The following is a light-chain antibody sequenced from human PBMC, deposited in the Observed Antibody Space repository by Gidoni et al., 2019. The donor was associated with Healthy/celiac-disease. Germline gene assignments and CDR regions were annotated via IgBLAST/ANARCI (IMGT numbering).Light chain of an antibody. Sequence: EIVLTQSPGTLSLSPGERATLSCRASQSVSRSYLAWYQQKPGQAPRLLIYGASSRATGIPDRFSGSGSGTDFTLTISRLEPDEFAVYYCQQYGSSPLTFGQGTKVEIK. CDR2: GAS. V-gene: IGKV3-20*01. J-gene: IGKJ1*01. CDR1: QSVSRSY. CDR3: QQYGSSPLT.